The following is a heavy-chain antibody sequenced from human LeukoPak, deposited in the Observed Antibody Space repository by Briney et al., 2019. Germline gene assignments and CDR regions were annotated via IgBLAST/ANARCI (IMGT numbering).Heavy chain of an antibody. CDR3: ARESWDYYDSSGFDY. CDR2: IYTSGST. V-gene: IGHV4-4*07. D-gene: IGHD3-22*01. Sequence: SETLSLTCTVSGGSISSYYWSWIRQPAGKGLEWIGRIYTSGSTNYNPSLKRRVTMSVDTSKNQFSLKLSSVTAADTAVYYCARESWDYYDSSGFDYWGQGTLVTVSS. J-gene: IGHJ4*02. CDR1: GGSISSYY.